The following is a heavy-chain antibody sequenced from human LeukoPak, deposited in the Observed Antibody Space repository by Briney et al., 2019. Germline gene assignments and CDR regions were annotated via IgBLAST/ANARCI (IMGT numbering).Heavy chain of an antibody. Sequence: GGSLRLSCAASGFTFSSYAMSWVRQAPGKGLEWVSAISGSGGSTYYADSVKGRFTISRDNAKNSLYLQMNSLRAEDTAVYYCARDSSGWYYWGQGTLVTVSS. CDR1: GFTFSSYA. CDR3: ARDSSGWYY. CDR2: ISGSGGST. J-gene: IGHJ4*02. V-gene: IGHV3-23*01. D-gene: IGHD6-19*01.